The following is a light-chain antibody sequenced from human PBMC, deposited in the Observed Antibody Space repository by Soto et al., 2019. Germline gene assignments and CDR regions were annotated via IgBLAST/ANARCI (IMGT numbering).Light chain of an antibody. CDR3: QSYDSILSARYV. CDR1: SSDVGGYNY. CDR2: EVS. Sequence: QSVLTQPASVSGSPGQSITISCTGTSSDVGGYNYVSWYQQHPGKAPKLMIYEVSNRPSGVSNRFSGSKSGNTASLTISGLQAEDEADYYCQSYDSILSARYVFGTGTKVTVL. J-gene: IGLJ1*01. V-gene: IGLV2-14*01.